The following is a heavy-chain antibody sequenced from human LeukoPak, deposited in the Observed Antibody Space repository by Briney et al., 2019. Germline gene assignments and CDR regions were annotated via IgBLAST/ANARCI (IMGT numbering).Heavy chain of an antibody. CDR1: GGSISSYY. CDR2: IYSSGST. D-gene: IGHD2-21*02. V-gene: IGHV4-59*01. CDR3: ARGDHYYYTMDV. J-gene: IGHJ6*04. Sequence: SETLSLTCTVSGGSISSYYRSWIRQPPGEGLEWIGYIYSSGSTNYNPSLKSRVTISVDTSKNQFSLKLTSMTAADTAVYYCARGDHYYYTMDVWGKGTTVTVSS.